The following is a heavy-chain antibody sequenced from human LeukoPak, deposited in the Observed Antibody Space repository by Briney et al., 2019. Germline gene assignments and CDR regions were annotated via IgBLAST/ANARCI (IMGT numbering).Heavy chain of an antibody. CDR1: GFTFSNYA. V-gene: IGHV3-23*01. CDR2: VTGSGDTT. D-gene: IGHD2-2*01. Sequence: GGSLRLSCAASGFTFSNYAMSWVRQAPGKGLEWVSAVTGSGDTTYYADSVKGRFTISRDNSKNTVYLQMSSLRVDDTAVYFCANRRCSGTSCYLDYWGQGTTVTVSS. CDR3: ANRRCSGTSCYLDY. J-gene: IGHJ6*02.